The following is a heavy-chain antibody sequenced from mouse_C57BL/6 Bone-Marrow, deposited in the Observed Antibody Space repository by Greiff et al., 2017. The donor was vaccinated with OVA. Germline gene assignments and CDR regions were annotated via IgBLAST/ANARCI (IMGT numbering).Heavy chain of an antibody. V-gene: IGHV5-9-1*02. CDR2: ISSGGDYI. CDR1: GFTFSSYA. CDR3: TRLLDAMDY. Sequence: DVQVVESGEGLVKPGGSLKLSCAASGFTFSSYAMSWVRQTPEKRLEWVAYISSGGDYIYYADTVKGRVTISRDNARNTLYLQMSSLKSEDTAMYYCTRLLDAMDYWGQGTSVTVSS. D-gene: IGHD2-1*01. J-gene: IGHJ4*01.